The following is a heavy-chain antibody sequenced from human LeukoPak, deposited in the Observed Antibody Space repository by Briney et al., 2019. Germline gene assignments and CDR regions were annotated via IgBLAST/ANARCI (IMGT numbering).Heavy chain of an antibody. J-gene: IGHJ3*02. CDR1: GYSFTRYA. CDR3: ARGEIVITFGSSRPGDAYI. Sequence: GASVKISCKAFGYSFTRYAMHWVRQAPGQRLEWMGWINAGNGNTKYSQKFQGRVTITRDTSASTVYMELSSLRPEDTAVYYCARGEIVITFGSSRPGDAYIWGQGTMVTVSS. D-gene: IGHD3-16*01. CDR2: INAGNGNT. V-gene: IGHV1-3*01.